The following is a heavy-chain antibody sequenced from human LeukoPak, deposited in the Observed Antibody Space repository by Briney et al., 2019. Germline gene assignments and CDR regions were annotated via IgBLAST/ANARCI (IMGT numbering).Heavy chain of an antibody. CDR1: GLTFSTYS. D-gene: IGHD5-18*01. J-gene: IGHJ4*02. CDR3: ARASGDTVDTTTMGSY. V-gene: IGHV3-21*01. CDR2: ISSSSAYI. Sequence: AGGSLRLSCAASGLTFSTYSMNWVRQAPGKGLEWVSSISSSSAYIYYADSVKGRYTISRDNAKNSLYLQMNSLRAEDTAVYYCARASGDTVDTTTMGSYWGQGTLVTVSS.